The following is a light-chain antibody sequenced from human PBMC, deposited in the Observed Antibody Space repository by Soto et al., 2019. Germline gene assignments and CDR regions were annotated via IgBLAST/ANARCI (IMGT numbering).Light chain of an antibody. Sequence: EIVLTQSPVTLALSPGERATLSCRASQSVRNYLAWYQQKPGRAPRLLIYDASNRATGIPARFSGSGSGTDFTLTISSLEPEDFAVYYCQQRSDRVTFGGGTKVEIK. CDR3: QQRSDRVT. V-gene: IGKV3-11*01. J-gene: IGKJ4*01. CDR1: QSVRNY. CDR2: DAS.